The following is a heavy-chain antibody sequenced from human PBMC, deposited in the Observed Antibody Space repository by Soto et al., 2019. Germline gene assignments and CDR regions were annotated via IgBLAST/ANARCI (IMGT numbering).Heavy chain of an antibody. D-gene: IGHD2-15*01. CDR1: GGTFSTHA. CDR2: IIPISGTT. Sequence: PVKVSCKASGGTFSTHAIIWVRQAPGHGLEWMGGIIPISGTTYYTQKFQGRVTITADEPTSTAFMELSSLKSEDTAVFYCARGYCSGGNCYSGMDVWGQGTMVTVSS. J-gene: IGHJ6*02. V-gene: IGHV1-69*13. CDR3: ARGYCSGGNCYSGMDV.